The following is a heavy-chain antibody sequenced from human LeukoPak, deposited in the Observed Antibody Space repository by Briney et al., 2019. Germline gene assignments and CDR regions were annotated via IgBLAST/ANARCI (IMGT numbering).Heavy chain of an antibody. CDR2: INSDGSST. D-gene: IGHD2-2*01. J-gene: IGHJ5*02. CDR1: GFTFSSYW. V-gene: IGHV3-74*01. CDR3: ARDQLLGFDP. Sequence: GGSLRLSCAASGFTFSSYWMHWVRQAPGKGLVGVSRINSDGSSTSYADSVRGRFTISRDNAKNTLYLQMNSLRAEDTAVYYCARDQLLGFDPWGQGTLVTVSS.